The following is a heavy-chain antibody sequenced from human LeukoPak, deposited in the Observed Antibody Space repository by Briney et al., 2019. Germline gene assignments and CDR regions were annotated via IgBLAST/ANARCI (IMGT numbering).Heavy chain of an antibody. J-gene: IGHJ6*02. CDR3: AKVGELSLWGNYGMDV. Sequence: GGSLRLSCAASGFTFSSYGMHWVRQAPGKGLEWVAVISYDGSNKYYADSVKGRFTISRDNSKNTLYLQMNSLRAEDTAVYYCAKVGELSLWGNYGMDVWGQGTTVTVSS. CDR1: GFTFSSYG. D-gene: IGHD3-16*02. CDR2: ISYDGSNK. V-gene: IGHV3-30*18.